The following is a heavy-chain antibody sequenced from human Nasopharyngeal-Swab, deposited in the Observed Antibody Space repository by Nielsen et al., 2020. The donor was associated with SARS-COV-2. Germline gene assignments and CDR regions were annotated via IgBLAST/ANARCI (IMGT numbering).Heavy chain of an antibody. CDR2: ISSSSYI. CDR3: ARELGYCSGGSCRYYYYYGMDV. V-gene: IGHV3-21*01. D-gene: IGHD2-15*01. J-gene: IGHJ6*02. Sequence: GESLKISCAASGFTFSSYSMNWVRQAPGKGLEWVSSISSSSYIYYADSVKGRFTISRDNAKNSLYLQMNSLRAEDTAVYYCARELGYCSGGSCRYYYYYGMDVWGQGTTVTVSS. CDR1: GFTFSSYS.